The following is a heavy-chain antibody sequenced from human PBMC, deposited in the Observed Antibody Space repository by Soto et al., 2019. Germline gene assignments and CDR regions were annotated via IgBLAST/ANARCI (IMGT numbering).Heavy chain of an antibody. V-gene: IGHV3-23*01. D-gene: IGHD3-22*01. CDR1: GFTFNKYA. CDR3: ARDMGLYYYDSSGPTYAFDI. J-gene: IGHJ3*02. CDR2: ISGSGAST. Sequence: GGSLRLSCVASGFTFNKYALAWVRQAPGKGLEWVSAISGSGASTYDADSVKGRFTISRDNSKNTLYLQMNSLRAEDTAVYYCARDMGLYYYDSSGPTYAFDIWGQGTMVTVS.